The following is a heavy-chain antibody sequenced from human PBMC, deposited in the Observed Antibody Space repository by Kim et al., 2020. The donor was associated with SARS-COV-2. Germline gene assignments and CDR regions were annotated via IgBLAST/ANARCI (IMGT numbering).Heavy chain of an antibody. CDR3: VKVLSYYYDSSGYWPGYFDY. CDR2: ISSNGGST. J-gene: IGHJ4*02. CDR1: GFTFSSYA. Sequence: AGSLRLSCSASGFTFSSYAMHWVRQAPGKGLEYVSAISSNGGSTYYADSVKGRFTISRDNSKNTLYLQMSSLRAEDTAVYYCVKVLSYYYDSSGYWPGYFDYWGQGTLVTVSS. V-gene: IGHV3-64D*09. D-gene: IGHD3-22*01.